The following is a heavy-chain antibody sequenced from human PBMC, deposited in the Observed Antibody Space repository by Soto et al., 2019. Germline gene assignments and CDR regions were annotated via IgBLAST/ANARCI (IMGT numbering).Heavy chain of an antibody. CDR2: ISYDGSNK. CDR3: AKDQYGSGSYYGRYGMDV. V-gene: IGHV3-30*18. CDR1: GFTFSSYG. J-gene: IGHJ6*02. Sequence: QVQLVESGGGVVQPGRSPRLSCAASGFTFSSYGMHWVRQAPGKGLEWVAVISYDGSNKYYADSVKGRFTISRDNSKNTLFLQMNSLRAEDTALYYCAKDQYGSGSYYGRYGMDVWGQGTTVTVSS. D-gene: IGHD3-10*01.